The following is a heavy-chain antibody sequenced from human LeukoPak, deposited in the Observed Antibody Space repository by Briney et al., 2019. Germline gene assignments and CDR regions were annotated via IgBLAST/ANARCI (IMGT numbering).Heavy chain of an antibody. D-gene: IGHD3-3*01. V-gene: IGHV4-39*07. CDR1: GGSISSSSNY. Sequence: SETLSLTCSVSGGSISSSSNYWGWIRQPPGKGLDWIGTIYCSGSTYYNPSLKSRVTISVDTSKNQFFLNLNSVTAADTAVYYCARVGPGGFWSGYYIDYWGQGTLVTVSS. CDR3: ARVGPGGFWSGYYIDY. J-gene: IGHJ4*02. CDR2: IYCSGST.